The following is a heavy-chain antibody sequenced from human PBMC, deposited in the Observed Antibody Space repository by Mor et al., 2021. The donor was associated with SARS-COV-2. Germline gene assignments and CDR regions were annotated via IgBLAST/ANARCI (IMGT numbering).Heavy chain of an antibody. CDR3: AKGGQLWLLDWFDP. J-gene: IGHJ5*02. Sequence: KGRFTISRDNYKNTLYLQMNSLRAEVTAGYYCAKGGQLWLLDWFDPWGQGTLVTVSS. D-gene: IGHD5-18*01. V-gene: IGHV3-23*01.